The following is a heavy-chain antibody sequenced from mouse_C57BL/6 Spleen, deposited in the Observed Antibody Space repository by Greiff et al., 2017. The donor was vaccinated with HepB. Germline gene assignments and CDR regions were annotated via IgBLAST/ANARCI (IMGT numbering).Heavy chain of an antibody. Sequence: EVQLQQSGPELVKPGASVKISCKASGYTFTDYYMNWVKQSHGKSLEWIGDINPNNGGTSYNQKFKGKATLTVDKSSSTAYMELRSLTSEDSAVYYCARESYGFAYWGQGTLVTVSA. D-gene: IGHD1-1*01. J-gene: IGHJ3*01. CDR1: GYTFTDYY. V-gene: IGHV1-26*01. CDR3: ARESYGFAY. CDR2: INPNNGGT.